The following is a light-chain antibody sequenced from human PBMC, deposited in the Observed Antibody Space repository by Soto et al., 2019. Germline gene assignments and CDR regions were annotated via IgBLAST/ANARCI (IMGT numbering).Light chain of an antibody. CDR2: GAS. CDR1: QTINSNY. V-gene: IGKV3-20*01. J-gene: IGKJ3*01. CDR3: QHYGVSPRVT. Sequence: EIVLTQSPGTLSLSPGERATLACRTSQTINSNYLAWYQQKVGQAPRLLIHGASSRATGIPDRFSGSGSGTDFTLSISNLESEDFAVYYCQHYGVSPRVTFGPGTKV.